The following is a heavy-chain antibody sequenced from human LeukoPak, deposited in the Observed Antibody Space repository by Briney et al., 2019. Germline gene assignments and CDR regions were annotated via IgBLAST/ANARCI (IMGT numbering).Heavy chain of an antibody. CDR1: GFSFSGSV. J-gene: IGHJ4*02. CDR2: IRSKTNNNAT. Sequence: GGSLKLSCTASGFSFSGSVMHWVRHPSRKGLEWVGRIRSKTNNNATAYAASVKGRFTIYRDDSKNMAYLQMNSLKTEDTAVYYCTRRGYCGDDCYSGLDYWGQGTLVTVSS. D-gene: IGHD2-21*02. CDR3: TRRGYCGDDCYSGLDY. V-gene: IGHV3-73*01.